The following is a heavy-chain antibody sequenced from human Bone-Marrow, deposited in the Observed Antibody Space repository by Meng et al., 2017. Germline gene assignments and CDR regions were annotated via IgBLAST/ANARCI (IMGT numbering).Heavy chain of an antibody. D-gene: IGHD3-22*01. CDR2: IYYSGST. Sequence: SETLSLTCTVSGGSISSSSYYWGWIHQPPGKGLEWIGSIYYSGSTYYNPSLKSRVTISVDTSKNQFSLKLSSVTAADTAVYYCAIEGNYDSSGYNRAYYYYGMDVWGQGTTVTVSS. CDR3: AIEGNYDSSGYNRAYYYYGMDV. CDR1: GGSISSSSYY. V-gene: IGHV4-39*07. J-gene: IGHJ6*02.